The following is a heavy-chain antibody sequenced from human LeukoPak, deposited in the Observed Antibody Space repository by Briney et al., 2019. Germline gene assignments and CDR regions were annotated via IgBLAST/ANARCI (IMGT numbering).Heavy chain of an antibody. D-gene: IGHD5-24*01. V-gene: IGHV1-3*04. Sequence: GASVKVSCKASGYTFAGYGVHWVRQAPGQGLECMGWINTGNGNTGSSQNFQGRVTLTKDTAVSTAYMELSGLTSEDTAVYYCAKDHGKSGSFDYWGQGTLVTVS. CDR1: GYTFAGYG. CDR2: INTGNGNT. J-gene: IGHJ4*02. CDR3: AKDHGKSGSFDY.